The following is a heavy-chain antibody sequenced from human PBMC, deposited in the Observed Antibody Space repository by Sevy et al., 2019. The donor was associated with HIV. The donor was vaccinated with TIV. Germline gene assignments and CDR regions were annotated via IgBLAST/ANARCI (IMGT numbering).Heavy chain of an antibody. CDR2: IKQDAGQK. Sequence: GGSLRLSCAASGFTFSKYWMGWVRQAPGKGLEWVANIKQDAGQKYYVRSVKGRFTISRDNAKNSLYLQMNSLRAEDTAVYFCARDDGNYYFHYWGQGTLVTVSS. V-gene: IGHV3-7*01. J-gene: IGHJ4*02. CDR1: GFTFSKYW. CDR3: ARDDGNYYFHY. D-gene: IGHD1-7*01.